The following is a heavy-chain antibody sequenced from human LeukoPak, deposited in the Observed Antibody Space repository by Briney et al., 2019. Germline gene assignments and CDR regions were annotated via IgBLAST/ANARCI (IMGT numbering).Heavy chain of an antibody. CDR2: INHSGST. J-gene: IGHJ4*02. CDR3: ARGGY. Sequence: SETLSLTCAVYGGSFSGYYWSWIRQPPEKGLEWIGEINHSGSTNYNSSLKSRVTISVDTSKNQFSLKLSSVTAADTAVYYCARGGYWGQGTLVTVSS. CDR1: GGSFSGYY. V-gene: IGHV4-34*01.